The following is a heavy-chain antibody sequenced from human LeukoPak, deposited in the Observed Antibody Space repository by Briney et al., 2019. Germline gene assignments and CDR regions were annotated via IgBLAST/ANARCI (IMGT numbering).Heavy chain of an antibody. CDR2: FNAGNGNT. D-gene: IGHD5-18*01. CDR1: GYTFTSYA. V-gene: IGHV1-3*01. CDR3: ARASVSRYSYGWCYFDY. Sequence: GASVKVSCKASGYTFTSYAMHWVRQAPGQRLEWMGWFNAGNGNTRYSQKFQGRVTITRDTSASTAYMELSSLRSEDTAVYYCARASVSRYSYGWCYFDYWGQGTLVTVSS. J-gene: IGHJ4*02.